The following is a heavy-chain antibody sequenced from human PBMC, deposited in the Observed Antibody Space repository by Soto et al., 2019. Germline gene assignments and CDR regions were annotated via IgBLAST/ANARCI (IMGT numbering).Heavy chain of an antibody. Sequence: SETLSLTCTVSGGSISSGGYYWSWIRQHPGKGLEWIGYIYYSGSTYYNPSLKSRVTISVDTSKNQFSLKLSSVTAADTAVYYCASLRAYSSSWYSGWFDPWGQGTLVTVSS. D-gene: IGHD6-13*01. CDR2: IYYSGST. CDR3: ASLRAYSSSWYSGWFDP. CDR1: GGSISSGGYY. J-gene: IGHJ5*02. V-gene: IGHV4-31*03.